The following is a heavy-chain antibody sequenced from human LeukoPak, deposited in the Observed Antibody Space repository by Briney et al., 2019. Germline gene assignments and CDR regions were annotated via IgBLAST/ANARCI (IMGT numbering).Heavy chain of an antibody. V-gene: IGHV5-51*01. CDR2: IYPGDSDT. CDR3: ARLDYDFWSADRGNWFDP. CDR1: GYSFTSYW. D-gene: IGHD3-3*01. J-gene: IGHJ5*02. Sequence: GESLKISCKGSGYSFTSYWIGWVRQMPGKGLEWMGIIYPGDSDTRYSPSFQGQVTISADKSISTAYLRWSSLKASDTAMYYCARLDYDFWSADRGNWFDPWGQGTLVTVSS.